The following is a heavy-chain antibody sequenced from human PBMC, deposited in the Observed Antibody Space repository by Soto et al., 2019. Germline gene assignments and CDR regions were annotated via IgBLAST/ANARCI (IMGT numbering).Heavy chain of an antibody. D-gene: IGHD2-15*01. CDR2: ISGSGGST. CDR1: GFTFSDHY. Sequence: GGSLRLSCAASGFTFSDHYMSWIRQTPGKGLEWVSAISGSGGSTYYADSVKGRFTISRDNSKNTLYLQMNSLRAEDTAVYYCAKASGVVVVVAATSPGFDYWGQGTLVTVSS. V-gene: IGHV3-23*01. J-gene: IGHJ4*02. CDR3: AKASGVVVVVAATSPGFDY.